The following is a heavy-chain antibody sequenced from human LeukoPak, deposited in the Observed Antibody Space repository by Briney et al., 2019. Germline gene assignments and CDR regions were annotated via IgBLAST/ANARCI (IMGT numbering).Heavy chain of an antibody. CDR2: ISYDGSNK. Sequence: GGSLRLSCAASGFTFSSYALSWVRQAPGKGLEWVAVISYDGSNKHYADSVKGRFTISRDNSKNTLYVQMNSLRTEDTAVYYCARDGRREGYNWNFDYWGQGALVTVSS. V-gene: IGHV3-30*04. J-gene: IGHJ4*02. D-gene: IGHD5-24*01. CDR3: ARDGRREGYNWNFDY. CDR1: GFTFSSYA.